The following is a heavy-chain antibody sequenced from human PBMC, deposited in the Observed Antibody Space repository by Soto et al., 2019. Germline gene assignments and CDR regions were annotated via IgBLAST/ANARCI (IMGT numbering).Heavy chain of an antibody. Sequence: SQTLSLTCAISGDSVSGNSAAWNWIRRSPSRGLEWLGRTYYRSRWYNDYAVSVKSRITVTPDTSKNQFSLHLNSVTPEDTAVYYCVREFPYYVSSDGYLDYWGQGALVTVSS. CDR2: TYYRSRWYN. J-gene: IGHJ4*02. V-gene: IGHV6-1*01. CDR1: GDSVSGNSAA. D-gene: IGHD3-16*01. CDR3: VREFPYYVSSDGYLDY.